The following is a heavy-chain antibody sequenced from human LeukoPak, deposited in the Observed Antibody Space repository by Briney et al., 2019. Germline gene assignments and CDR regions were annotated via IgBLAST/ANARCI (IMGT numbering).Heavy chain of an antibody. J-gene: IGHJ4*02. Sequence: TEGSLRLSCAASGFTFSSYDMHWVRQAPGKGLEWVVVIWYDGSNKYYADSVKGRFTISRDNSKNTLYLQMNSLRAEDTAVYYCARDLSSGWSLDYWGQGTLVTVSS. CDR2: IWYDGSNK. V-gene: IGHV3-33*01. CDR1: GFTFSSYD. D-gene: IGHD6-19*01. CDR3: ARDLSSGWSLDY.